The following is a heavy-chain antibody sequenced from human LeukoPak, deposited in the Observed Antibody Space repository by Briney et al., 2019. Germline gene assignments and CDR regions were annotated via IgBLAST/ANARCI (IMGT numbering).Heavy chain of an antibody. Sequence: GASVKVSCKASGYTFTNYGISWVRQAPGQGLEGMGGISAYNGNTNYAQKLQGRVTMTTDTSTSTPYMELRSLRSDDTAVYYCARPLYDYVWGSYRSIPDAFDIWGQGTMVTVSS. CDR2: ISAYNGNT. CDR3: ARPLYDYVWGSYRSIPDAFDI. J-gene: IGHJ3*02. CDR1: GYTFTNYG. V-gene: IGHV1-18*04. D-gene: IGHD3-16*02.